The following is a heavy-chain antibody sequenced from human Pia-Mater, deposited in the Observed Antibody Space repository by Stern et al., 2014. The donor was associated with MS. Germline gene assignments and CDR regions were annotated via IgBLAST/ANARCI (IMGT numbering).Heavy chain of an antibody. V-gene: IGHV4-30-4*01. D-gene: IGHD3-22*01. J-gene: IGHJ4*02. Sequence: QVQLQQSGPGLVRPSQTLSLTCTVSGGSISSDDHYWSWVRQPPGKGLEWIGYISYTGSSYFRPSLKSRATMSVDTSKNQFSLKLKYVTAADTAVYFCARTDILLLDYWGQGALVTVSS. CDR3: ARTDILLLDY. CDR1: GGSISSDDHY. CDR2: ISYTGSS.